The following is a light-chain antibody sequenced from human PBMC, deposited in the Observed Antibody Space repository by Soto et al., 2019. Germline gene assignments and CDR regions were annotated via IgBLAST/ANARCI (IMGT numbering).Light chain of an antibody. CDR1: QDITDY. CDR2: DAS. V-gene: IGKV1-33*01. J-gene: IGKJ4*01. CDR3: QQSEALVLS. Sequence: DIQMTQSPSSLSASVEDRVTITCQASQDITDYLHWYQQKPGKAPRLLIYDASNLETGVPSRFSGSGSGTDFTFTISSLQPEDTATYYCQQSEALVLSFGGGTKVEI.